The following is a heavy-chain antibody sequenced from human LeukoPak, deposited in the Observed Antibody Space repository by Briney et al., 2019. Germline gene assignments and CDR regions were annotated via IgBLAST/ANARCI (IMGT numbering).Heavy chain of an antibody. CDR2: INPDGNKK. V-gene: IGHV3-7*01. CDR3: ARDLAYSRLDY. Sequence: GGSLRLSCAVSGLTFSSSWMDWVRQAPGKGLEWVASINPDGNKKYSADSAKGRFTISRDNAENSLYLQTNSLRVEDTAFYYCARDLAYSRLDYWGQGMLVTVSS. D-gene: IGHD5-18*01. J-gene: IGHJ4*02. CDR1: GLTFSSSW.